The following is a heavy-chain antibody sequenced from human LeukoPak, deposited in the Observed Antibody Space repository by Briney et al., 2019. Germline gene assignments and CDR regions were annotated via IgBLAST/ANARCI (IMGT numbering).Heavy chain of an antibody. CDR3: ARGQGYYDFWSGSTDEYYFDY. CDR1: GGSFSGYY. J-gene: IGHJ4*02. D-gene: IGHD3-3*01. V-gene: IGHV4-34*01. CDR2: INHSGST. Sequence: KSSETLSLTCAVYGGSFSGYYWSWIRQPPGKGLEWIGEINHSGSTNYNPSLQSRVTISVDTSKNQFSLKLSSVTAADTAVYYCARGQGYYDFWSGSTDEYYFDYWGQGTLVTVSS.